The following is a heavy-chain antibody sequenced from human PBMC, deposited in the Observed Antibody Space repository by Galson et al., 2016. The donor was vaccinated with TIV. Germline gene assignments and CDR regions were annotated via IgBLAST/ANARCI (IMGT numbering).Heavy chain of an antibody. CDR2: ISYDGSRT. CDR3: SRGVGRAIAAAGFRWLDP. Sequence: SLRLSCAASGFTFSNYGMHCVRQAPGKGLEWVAGISYDGSRTYYADSVKGRFTISRDNAKNILYLQLNSLRVEDTAVYYCSRGVGRAIAAAGFRWLDPWGQGTQVIVSS. V-gene: IGHV3-30*07. J-gene: IGHJ5*02. CDR1: GFTFSNYG. D-gene: IGHD6-13*01.